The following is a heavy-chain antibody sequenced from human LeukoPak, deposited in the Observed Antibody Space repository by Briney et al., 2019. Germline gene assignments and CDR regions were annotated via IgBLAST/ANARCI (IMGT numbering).Heavy chain of an antibody. J-gene: IGHJ1*01. V-gene: IGHV3-74*01. CDR2: IKSDGST. CDR1: GFTFSTYW. Sequence: GGSLRLSCAASGFTFSTYWMHWVRHAPGKGLVWDSRIKSDGSTNYADSVKGRFTISRDNAKNTLTLQMNSLRPEDTGVYYCARAPSEIGGYYPEYFRHWGQGTLVTVSS. D-gene: IGHD3-3*01. CDR3: ARAPSEIGGYYPEYFRH.